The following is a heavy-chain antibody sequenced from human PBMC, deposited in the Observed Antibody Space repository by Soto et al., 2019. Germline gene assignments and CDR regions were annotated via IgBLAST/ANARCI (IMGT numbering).Heavy chain of an antibody. CDR3: ARVREQQVVRHAFDI. CDR2: INAGNGNT. D-gene: IGHD6-13*01. CDR1: GYTFTSYA. Sequence: ASVKVSCKASGYTFTSYAMHWVRQAPGQRLEWMGWINAGNGNTKYSQKFQGRVTMTRDTSTSTVYMELSSLRSEDTAVYYCARVREQQVVRHAFDIWGQGTMVTVSS. J-gene: IGHJ3*02. V-gene: IGHV1-3*01.